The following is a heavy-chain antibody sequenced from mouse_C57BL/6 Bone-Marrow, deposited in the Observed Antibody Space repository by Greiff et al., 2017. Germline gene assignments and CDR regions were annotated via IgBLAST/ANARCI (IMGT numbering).Heavy chain of an antibody. V-gene: IGHV5-4*01. J-gene: IGHJ1*03. D-gene: IGHD1-1*01. CDR1: GFTFSSYA. CDR2: ISDGGSYT. CDR3: ARDPYYYGSSPYWYFDV. Sequence: EVNVVESGGGLVKPGGSLKLSCAASGFTFSSYAMSWVRQTPEKRLEWVATISDGGSYTYYPDNVKGRFTISRDNAKNNLYLQMSHLKSEDTAMYYCARDPYYYGSSPYWYFDVWGTGTTVTVSS.